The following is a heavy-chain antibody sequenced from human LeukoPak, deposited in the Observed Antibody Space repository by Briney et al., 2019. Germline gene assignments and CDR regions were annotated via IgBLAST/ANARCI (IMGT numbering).Heavy chain of an antibody. D-gene: IGHD3-22*01. CDR2: ISYDGSNK. CDR1: GFTFSSCG. CDR3: AKDRERSGYYYDYFDY. V-gene: IGHV3-30*18. Sequence: GGSLRLSCAASGFTFSSCGMHWVRQAPGKGLEWVAVISYDGSNKYYADSVKGRFTISRDNSKNTLYLQMNSLRAEDTAVYYCAKDRERSGYYYDYFDYWGQGTLVTVSS. J-gene: IGHJ4*02.